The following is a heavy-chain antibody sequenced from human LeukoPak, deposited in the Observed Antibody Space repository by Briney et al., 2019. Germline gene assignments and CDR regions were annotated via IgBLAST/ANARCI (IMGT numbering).Heavy chain of an antibody. CDR1: GFTFSSYG. CDR2: ISYDGSNK. J-gene: IGHJ6*03. D-gene: IGHD6-6*01. CDR3: AKIPYSSSSGRDYYYYMDV. V-gene: IGHV3-30*18. Sequence: GGSLRLSCAASGFTFSSYGMHWVRQAPGKGLEWVAVISYDGSNKYYADSVKGRFTISRDNSKNTLYLQMNSLRAEDTAVYYCAKIPYSSSSGRDYYYYMDVWGKGTTVTVSS.